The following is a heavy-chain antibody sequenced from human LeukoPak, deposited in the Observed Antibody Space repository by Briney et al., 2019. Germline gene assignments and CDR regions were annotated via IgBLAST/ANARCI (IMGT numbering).Heavy chain of an antibody. V-gene: IGHV3-15*01. J-gene: IGHJ4*02. CDR2: IKSKTDGGTT. Sequence: GGPLRLSCAASGFTFSNAWMSWVRQAPGKGLEWVGRIKSKTDGGTTDYAAPVKGRFTISRDDSKNTLYLQMNSLKTEDTAVYYCTTGPERCSSTSCYAVGVDYWGQGTLVTVSS. D-gene: IGHD2-2*01. CDR1: GFTFSNAW. CDR3: TTGPERCSSTSCYAVGVDY.